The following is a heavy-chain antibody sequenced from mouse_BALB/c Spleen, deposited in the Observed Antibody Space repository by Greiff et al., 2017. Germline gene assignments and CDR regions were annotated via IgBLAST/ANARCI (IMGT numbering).Heavy chain of an antibody. V-gene: IGHV1-9*01. CDR1: GYTFSSYW. CDR2: ILPGSGST. J-gene: IGHJ3*01. CDR3: ARYHPRKPLGDYGTGWFAY. Sequence: VKLMESGAELMKPGASVKISCKATGYTFSSYWIEWVKQRPGHGLEWIGEILPGSGSTNYNEKFKGKATFTADTSSNTAYMQLSSLTSEDSAVYYCARYHPRKPLGDYGTGWFAYWGQGTLVTVSA. D-gene: IGHD1-2*01.